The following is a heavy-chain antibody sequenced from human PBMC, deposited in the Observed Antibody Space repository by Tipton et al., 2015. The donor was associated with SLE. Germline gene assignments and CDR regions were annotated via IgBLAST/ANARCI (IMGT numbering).Heavy chain of an antibody. CDR2: ISGSGGST. CDR1: GFTFSDYY. Sequence: SLRLSCAASGFTFSDYYMSWIRQAPGKGLEWVSTISGSGGSTYYVDSVKGRFTISRDNSKNTLYLQMNSLRAEDTAVYYCAKVASSGYFPFDYWGQRTLVTVSS. D-gene: IGHD3-22*01. CDR3: AKVASSGYFPFDY. V-gene: IGHV3-23*01. J-gene: IGHJ4*02.